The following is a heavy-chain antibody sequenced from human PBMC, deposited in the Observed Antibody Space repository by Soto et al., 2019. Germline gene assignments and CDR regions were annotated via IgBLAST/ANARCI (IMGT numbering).Heavy chain of an antibody. D-gene: IGHD3-16*01. CDR1: GYTFANYW. J-gene: IGHJ6*02. CDR2: IYPSDSTV. Sequence: PGESLKISCQSSGYTFANYWIVWVRQMPGKGLEWMGIIYPSDSTVKYSPSVQGQVTMSVDKSISTAYLQWSSLKASDTAVYYCAREISYVSGGHLYYGMDVLGQGTAVTVSS. CDR3: AREISYVSGGHLYYGMDV. V-gene: IGHV5-51*01.